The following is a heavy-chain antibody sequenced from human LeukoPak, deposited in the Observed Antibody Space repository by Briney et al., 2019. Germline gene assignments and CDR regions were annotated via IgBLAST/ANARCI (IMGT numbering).Heavy chain of an antibody. CDR2: INHSGST. Sequence: SETLSLTCAVYGGSFSGYYWSWVRQPPGKGLEWIGEINHSGSTNYNPSLKSRVTISVDTSKNQFSLKLSSVTAAGTAVYYCARGGYSYVDYWGQGTLVTVSS. V-gene: IGHV4-34*01. CDR1: GGSFSGYY. CDR3: ARGGYSYVDY. D-gene: IGHD5-18*01. J-gene: IGHJ4*02.